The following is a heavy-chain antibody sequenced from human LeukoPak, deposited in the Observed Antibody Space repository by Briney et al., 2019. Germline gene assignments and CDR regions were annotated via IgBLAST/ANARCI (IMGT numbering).Heavy chain of an antibody. V-gene: IGHV1-8*01. D-gene: IGHD3-9*01. Sequence: ASVKVSCKASGYTFTSYDINWVRQATGQGLEWMGWMNPNSGNTGYAQKFQGRVTMTRNTSISTAYMELSSLRSEDTAVYYCAREDYVILTGYQYNWFDPWGQGTLVTVSS. CDR2: MNPNSGNT. J-gene: IGHJ5*02. CDR1: GYTFTSYD. CDR3: AREDYVILTGYQYNWFDP.